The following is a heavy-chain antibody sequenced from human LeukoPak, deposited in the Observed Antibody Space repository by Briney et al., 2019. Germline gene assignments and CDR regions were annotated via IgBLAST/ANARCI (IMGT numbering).Heavy chain of an antibody. Sequence: PSETLSLTCTVSGGSISSTSYYWGWIRQSPGKGLEWIGSIYYSGSIYYNPSLKSRVTISVDTSKNQFSLKLSSVTAADTAVYYCARHTIEMATMEDFDYWGQGTLVTVSS. J-gene: IGHJ4*02. D-gene: IGHD5-24*01. CDR3: ARHTIEMATMEDFDY. CDR2: IYYSGSI. V-gene: IGHV4-39*01. CDR1: GGSISSTSYY.